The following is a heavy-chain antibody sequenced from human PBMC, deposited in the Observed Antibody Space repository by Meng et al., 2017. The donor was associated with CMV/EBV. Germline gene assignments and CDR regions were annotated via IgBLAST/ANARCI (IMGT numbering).Heavy chain of an antibody. D-gene: IGHD3-22*01. J-gene: IGHJ4*02. CDR3: AREQNYYDSSGYYYLGGKDY. Sequence: SETLSLTCTVSGYSISSGYYWGWIRQPPGKGLEWIGSIYHSGSTYYNPSLKSRVTISVDTSKNQFSLKLSSVTAADTAVYYCAREQNYYDSSGYYYLGGKDYWGQGTLVTVSS. CDR1: GYSISSGYY. CDR2: IYHSGST. V-gene: IGHV4-38-2*02.